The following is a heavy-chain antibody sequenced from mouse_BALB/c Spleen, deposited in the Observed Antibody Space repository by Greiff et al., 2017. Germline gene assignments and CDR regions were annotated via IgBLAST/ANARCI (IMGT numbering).Heavy chain of an antibody. CDR1: GFSLTSYD. D-gene: IGHD3-1*01. V-gene: IGHV2-9-2*01. Sequence: VAPSQSLSITCTVSGFSLTSYDISWIRQPPGKGLEWLGVIWTGGGTNYNSAFMSRLSISKDNSKSQVFLKMNSLQTDDTAIYYCVRDGAYAMDYGGQGTSVTVSS. CDR2: IWTGGGT. J-gene: IGHJ4*01. CDR3: VRDGAYAMDY.